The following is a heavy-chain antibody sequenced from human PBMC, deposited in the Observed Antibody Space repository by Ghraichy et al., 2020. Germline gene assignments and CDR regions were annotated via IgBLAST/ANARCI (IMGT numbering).Heavy chain of an antibody. Sequence: SENLSLTCTVSGGSISSYYWSWIRQPPGKGLEWIGYIYYSGSTNYNPSLKSRVTISVDTSKNQFSLKLSSVTAADTAVYYCARSQPGDGDYWLYSYGIDDAFDIWGQGTMVTVSS. CDR2: IYYSGST. D-gene: IGHD5-18*01. CDR1: GGSISSYY. J-gene: IGHJ3*02. CDR3: ARSQPGDGDYWLYSYGIDDAFDI. V-gene: IGHV4-59*08.